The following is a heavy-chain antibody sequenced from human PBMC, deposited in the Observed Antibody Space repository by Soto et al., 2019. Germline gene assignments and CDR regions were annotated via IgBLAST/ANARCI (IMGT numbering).Heavy chain of an antibody. CDR1: GFTFDDYA. Sequence: GGSLRLSCAASGFTFDDYAMHWVRQAPGKGLEWVSGISWNSGSIGYADSVKGRFTISRDNAKNSLYLQMNSLRAEDTALYYCAKDRRMHLSCQGATVTVSS. J-gene: IGHJ6*02. V-gene: IGHV3-9*01. CDR3: AKDRRMHL. CDR2: ISWNSGSI.